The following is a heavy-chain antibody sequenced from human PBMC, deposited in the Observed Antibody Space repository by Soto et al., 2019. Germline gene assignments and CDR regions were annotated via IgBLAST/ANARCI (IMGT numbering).Heavy chain of an antibody. Sequence: PGDSLKISCFGSEYSFTSYSISWVRQMPGKGLAWMGRIDPSDSYTNYSPSFQGHVTISADKSISTGYLQWSSLKASDTAMYYCARHEADGYSYGYYYYYGLDIWGQGTKV. CDR1: EYSFTSYS. D-gene: IGHD5-12*01. J-gene: IGHJ6*02. V-gene: IGHV5-10-1*01. CDR2: IDPSDSYT. CDR3: ARHEADGYSYGYYYYYGLDI.